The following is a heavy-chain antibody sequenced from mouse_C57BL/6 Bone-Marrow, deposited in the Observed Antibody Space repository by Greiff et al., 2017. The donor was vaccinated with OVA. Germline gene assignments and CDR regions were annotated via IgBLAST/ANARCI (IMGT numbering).Heavy chain of an antibody. CDR1: GFTFSNYW. D-gene: IGHD1-1*01. Sequence: EVQLMESGGGLVQPGGSMKLSCVASGFTFSNYWMNWVRQSPEKGLEWVAQIRLKYDNYATHYAESGKGRLTISRYDSKSMVYLQMNNLRAEDTVIYYCTIYGSRGAYWGQGTLVTVSA. V-gene: IGHV6-3*01. CDR2: IRLKYDNYAT. CDR3: TIYGSRGAY. J-gene: IGHJ3*01.